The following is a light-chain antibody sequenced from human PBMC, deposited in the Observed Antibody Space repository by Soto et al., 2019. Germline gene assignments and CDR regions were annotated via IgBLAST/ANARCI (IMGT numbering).Light chain of an antibody. Sequence: DIVMTQSPLSLPVTPGEPASISCRSSQSLLHSNGYTYLDWYLQKPGQSPQLLIYFGSSRASGVPDRFSGSGSGTDFTLKIRRVEAEDVGLYYCMQALQTPLTFGGGTKVEIK. CDR2: FGS. CDR3: MQALQTPLT. CDR1: QSLLHSNGYTY. J-gene: IGKJ4*01. V-gene: IGKV2-28*01.